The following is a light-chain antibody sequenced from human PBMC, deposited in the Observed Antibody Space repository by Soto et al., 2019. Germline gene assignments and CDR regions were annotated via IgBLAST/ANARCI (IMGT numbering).Light chain of an antibody. Sequence: AIRMTQSPSSLSASTGDRVTITCRASQGISSYLAWYQQKPGKAPKLLLSAASTLQSGVPSRFSGSGSGTDFTLTINCLQSEDFATYYCQQYYSYPYSLGHGTKLDIK. V-gene: IGKV1-8*01. CDR3: QQYYSYPYS. CDR1: QGISSY. J-gene: IGKJ2*01. CDR2: AAS.